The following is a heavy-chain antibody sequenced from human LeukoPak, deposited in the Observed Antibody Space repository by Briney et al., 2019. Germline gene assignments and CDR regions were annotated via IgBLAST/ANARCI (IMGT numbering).Heavy chain of an antibody. CDR2: IYHSGST. V-gene: IGHV4-4*02. CDR3: ARQLYYDSTGYNFDF. D-gene: IGHD3-22*01. J-gene: IGHJ4*02. Sequence: PGGSLRLSCAASGFTFSSYSMNWVRQAPGKGLEWIGEIYHSGSTNYNPSLRSRVTISVDKSKNQFSLKLTSVTAADTAVYYCARQLYYDSTGYNFDFWGQGALVTVSS. CDR1: GFTFSSYSM.